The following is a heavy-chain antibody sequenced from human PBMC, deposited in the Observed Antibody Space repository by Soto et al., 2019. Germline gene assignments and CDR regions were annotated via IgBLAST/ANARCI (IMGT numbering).Heavy chain of an antibody. J-gene: IGHJ6*04. CDR2: IKEDGDDK. D-gene: IGHD1-1*01. Sequence: EVQLVESGGGLVQPGGSLRLSCAASGFTFRTYWMGWVRQAPGKGLEWVAFIKEDGDDKQYVDSVKGRFAMSKDNAKNSLYLQMNSLRAEDTAVYYCARDRGGRSGKDVWGKGTMVTVSS. CDR1: GFTFRTYW. CDR3: ARDRGGRSGKDV. V-gene: IGHV3-7*01.